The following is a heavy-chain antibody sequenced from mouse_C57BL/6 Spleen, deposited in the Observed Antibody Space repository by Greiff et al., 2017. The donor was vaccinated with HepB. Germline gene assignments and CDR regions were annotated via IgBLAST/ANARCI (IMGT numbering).Heavy chain of an antibody. CDR1: GFSLTSYG. D-gene: IGHD2-5*01. V-gene: IGHV2-3*01. CDR2: IWGDGST. Sequence: QVQLKESGPGLVAPSQCLSISCTVSGFSLTSYGVSWVRQPPGKGLEWLGVIWGDGSTNYHSALISRLSISKDNSKRQVFLKLNSLQTDDTATYYCAKESRAYYSNFHYYAMDYWGQGTSVTVSS. J-gene: IGHJ4*01. CDR3: AKESRAYYSNFHYYAMDY.